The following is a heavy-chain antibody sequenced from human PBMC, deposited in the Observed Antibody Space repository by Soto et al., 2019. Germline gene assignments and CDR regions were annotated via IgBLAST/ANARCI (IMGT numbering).Heavy chain of an antibody. CDR3: ARDNQYYDFWSGYYHFEY. CDR2: ISSSSSYI. J-gene: IGHJ4*02. CDR1: GFTFSSYS. D-gene: IGHD3-3*01. Sequence: EGSLRLSCAASGFTFSSYSMNWVRQAPGKGLEWVSSISSSSSYIYYADSVKGRFTISRDNAKNSLYLQMNSLRAEDTAVYYCARDNQYYDFWSGYYHFEYWGQGPLVTVSS. V-gene: IGHV3-21*01.